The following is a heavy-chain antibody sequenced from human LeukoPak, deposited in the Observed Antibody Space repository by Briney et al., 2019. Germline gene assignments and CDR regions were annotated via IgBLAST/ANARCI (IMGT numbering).Heavy chain of an antibody. D-gene: IGHD3-3*01. V-gene: IGHV3-64*01. CDR2: ISSNGGST. J-gene: IGHJ4*02. CDR3: ARGSYYDFWSGYYRGDYFDY. CDR1: GFTFSSYA. Sequence: GGSLRLSCAASGFTFSSYAMHWVRQAPGKGLEYVSAISSNGGSTYYASSVKGRFTISRDNSKNTLYLQMGSLRAEDMAVYYCARGSYYDFWSGYYRGDYFDYWGQGTLVTVSS.